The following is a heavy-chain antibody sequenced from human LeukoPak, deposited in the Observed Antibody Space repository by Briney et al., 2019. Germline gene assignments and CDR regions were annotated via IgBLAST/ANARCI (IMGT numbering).Heavy chain of an antibody. V-gene: IGHV3-30*03. J-gene: IGHJ4*02. D-gene: IGHD3-3*01. CDR1: GFTFSRFG. Sequence: PGGSLRLSCAASGFTFSRFGIHWVRQAPGKGLEWVALISHDGSNQYYGASVKGRFTISRDNSKNTLYLQMDSLRAEDTAVYYCARVSDTTIFGVIIGYYFDYWGQGTLVTVSS. CDR2: ISHDGSNQ. CDR3: ARVSDTTIFGVIIGYYFDY.